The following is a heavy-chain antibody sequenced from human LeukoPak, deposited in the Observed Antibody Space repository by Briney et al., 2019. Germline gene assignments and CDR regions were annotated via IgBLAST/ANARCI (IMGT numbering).Heavy chain of an antibody. D-gene: IGHD4-17*01. V-gene: IGHV3-21*01. CDR1: GFTFSSYS. CDR2: ISSSSSYI. Sequence: GGSLRLSCAASGFTFSSYSMNWVRQAPGKGLEWVSSISSSSSYIYYADSVKGRFTISRDNAKNSLYLQMNSLRAEDTAVYYCARVGDYGDYGFYYYYYYGMDVWGQGTTVTVSS. J-gene: IGHJ6*02. CDR3: ARVGDYGDYGFYYYYYYGMDV.